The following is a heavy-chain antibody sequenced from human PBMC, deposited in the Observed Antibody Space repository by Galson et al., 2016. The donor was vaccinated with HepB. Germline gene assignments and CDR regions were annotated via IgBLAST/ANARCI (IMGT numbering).Heavy chain of an antibody. Sequence: SVKVSCKADGGPFSSYTINWVRQAPGQGLEWMGRIIPVLGISKYAQDFQGRVTITADESTSTVYMELSSLTPEDTAVFCCAREEERRGAPFDSWGQGTQVTVSS. CDR3: AREEERRGAPFDS. CDR2: IIPVLGIS. J-gene: IGHJ4*02. CDR1: GGPFSSYT. D-gene: IGHD3-10*01. V-gene: IGHV1-69*13.